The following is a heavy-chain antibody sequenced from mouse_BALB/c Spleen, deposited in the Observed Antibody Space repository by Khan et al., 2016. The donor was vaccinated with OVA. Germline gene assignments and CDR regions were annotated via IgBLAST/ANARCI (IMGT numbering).Heavy chain of an antibody. D-gene: IGHD2-2*01. CDR1: GFNIKDYY. J-gene: IGHJ3*01. CDR3: AKYGYSPWFAY. CDR2: IDPENGNT. Sequence: RQQAGAELVRPGALVNLSCKASGFNIKDYYIHWVKQRPEQGLEWIGWIDPENGNTIYDPKFQGKASITSDTSSNTAYLQLITLTSEDTAVCSCAKYGYSPWFAYWGQGTLVTVSA. V-gene: IGHV14-1*02.